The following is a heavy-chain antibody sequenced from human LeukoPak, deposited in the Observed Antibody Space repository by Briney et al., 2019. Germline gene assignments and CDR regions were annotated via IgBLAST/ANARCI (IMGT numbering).Heavy chain of an antibody. CDR1: GGSISSSSYY. V-gene: IGHV4-39*07. CDR2: IYYSGST. J-gene: IGHJ6*03. D-gene: IGHD4-11*01. Sequence: PSETLSLTCTVSGGSISSSSYYWGWIRQPPGKGLEWIGSIYYSGSTYYNPSLKSRVTISVDTSKNQFSLKLSSVTAADTAVYYCARYTVTTFHSYYYYMDVWGKGTTVTVSS. CDR3: ARYTVTTFHSYYYYMDV.